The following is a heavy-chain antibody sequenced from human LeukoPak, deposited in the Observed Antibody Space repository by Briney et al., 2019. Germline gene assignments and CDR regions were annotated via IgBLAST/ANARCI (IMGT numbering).Heavy chain of an antibody. D-gene: IGHD1-26*01. V-gene: IGHV1-8*03. J-gene: IGHJ6*03. CDR1: GYTFTSYA. CDR3: ARGGSGSYYVPYYYYYMDV. CDR2: MNPNSGNT. Sequence: GASVKVSCKASGYTFTSYAITWVRQAPGQGLEWMGWMNPNSGNTGYAQKFQGRVTITRNTSISTAYMELSSLRSEDTAVYYCARGGSGSYYVPYYYYYMDVWGKGTTVTVSS.